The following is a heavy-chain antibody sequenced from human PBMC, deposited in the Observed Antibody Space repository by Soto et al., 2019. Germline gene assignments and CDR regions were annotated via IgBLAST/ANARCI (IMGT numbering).Heavy chain of an antibody. CDR2: ISSSSSYI. CDR3: ARGPVGYGDYEDAFDI. J-gene: IGHJ3*02. CDR1: GFTFSSYS. Sequence: EVQLVESGGGLVKPGGSLRLSCAASGFTFSSYSMNWVRQAPGKGLEWVSSISSSSSYIYYEDSVKGRFTISRDNAKNSLYLQMNSLRAEDTAVYYCARGPVGYGDYEDAFDIWGQGTMVTVSS. V-gene: IGHV3-21*01. D-gene: IGHD4-17*01.